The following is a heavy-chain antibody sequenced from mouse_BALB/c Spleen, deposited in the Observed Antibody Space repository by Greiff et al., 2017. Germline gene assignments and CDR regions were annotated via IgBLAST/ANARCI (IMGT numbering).Heavy chain of an antibody. D-gene: IGHD1-1*01. CDR2: IYWDDDK. Sequence: QVTLKECGPGILQPSQTLSLTCSFSGFSLSTSGMGVSWIRQPSGKGLEWLAHIYWDDDKRYNPSLKSRLTISKDTSRNQVFLKITSVDTADTATYYCARSYGSSYWYFDVWGAGTTVTVSS. J-gene: IGHJ1*01. CDR3: ARSYGSSYWYFDV. CDR1: GFSLSTSGMG. V-gene: IGHV8-12*01.